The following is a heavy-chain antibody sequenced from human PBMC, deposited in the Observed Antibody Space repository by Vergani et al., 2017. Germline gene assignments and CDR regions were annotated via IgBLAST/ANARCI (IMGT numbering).Heavy chain of an antibody. Sequence: EVQLLESGGDLVQPGGSLRLSCAASGFTFNHYAMNWVRQAPGKGLEWVSGISGSGGSTYYAGSVKGRFTISRDNAEKSLYLQMNSLRAEDTAVYYCARVSLYCSGGSCYSYGLDVWGQGTTVTVSS. D-gene: IGHD2-15*01. V-gene: IGHV3-23*01. CDR1: GFTFNHYA. CDR3: ARVSLYCSGGSCYSYGLDV. CDR2: ISGSGGST. J-gene: IGHJ6*02.